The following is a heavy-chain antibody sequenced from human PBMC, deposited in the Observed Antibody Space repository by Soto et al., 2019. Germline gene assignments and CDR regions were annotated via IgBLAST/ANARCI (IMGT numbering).Heavy chain of an antibody. J-gene: IGHJ4*02. Sequence: VRLSCAASGFTFSSYAMHWVGQAAGKGLEWVAVISYDGSNKYYADSVKGRFTISRDNSKNTLYLQMNSLRAEDTAVYYCARAGTRGIAVAAGYWGQGTLVTVSS. V-gene: IGHV3-30-3*01. CDR3: ARAGTRGIAVAAGY. CDR2: ISYDGSNK. D-gene: IGHD6-19*01. CDR1: GFTFSSYA.